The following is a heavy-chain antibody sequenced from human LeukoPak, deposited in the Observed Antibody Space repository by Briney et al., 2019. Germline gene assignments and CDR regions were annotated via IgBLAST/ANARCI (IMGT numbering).Heavy chain of an antibody. V-gene: IGHV1-2*02. CDR1: GYTFTGYY. CDR3: ARGLAGTTLYYFDY. CDR2: INPNSGGT. D-gene: IGHD1-1*01. J-gene: IGHJ4*02. Sequence: GASVKVSCKASGYTFTGYYMHWVRQAPGQGLEWMGWINPNSGGTNYAQKFRGRVTMTRDTSISTAYMELSRLRSDDTAVYYCARGLAGTTLYYFDYWGQGTLVTVSS.